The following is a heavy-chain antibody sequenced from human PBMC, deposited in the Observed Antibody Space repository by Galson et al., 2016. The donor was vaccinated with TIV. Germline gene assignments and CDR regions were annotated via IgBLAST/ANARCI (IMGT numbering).Heavy chain of an antibody. V-gene: IGHV3-48*04. CDR2: ISSSSGTI. J-gene: IGHJ4*02. CDR1: GFTFSDYA. Sequence: SLRLSCAASGFTFSDYAMNWVRQAPGKGLEWLSYISSSSGTIYYAKSVKGRLTISRDNAKKSLYLEMSSLRADDTALYYCARGSRPNVDNVCDSWGQGTLVIVSS. D-gene: IGHD6-6*01. CDR3: ARGSRPNVDNVCDS.